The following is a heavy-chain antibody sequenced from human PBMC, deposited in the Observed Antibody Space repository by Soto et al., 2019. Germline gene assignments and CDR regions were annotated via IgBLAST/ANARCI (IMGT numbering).Heavy chain of an antibody. CDR1: GFTFSSYA. V-gene: IGHV3-23*01. CDR2: ISGSGGST. D-gene: IGHD2-2*01. CDR3: AKDCSSTSCYDY. J-gene: IGHJ4*02. Sequence: EVQLLESGGGLVQPGGSLRLSCAASGFTFSSYAMSWVRQAPGKGLEWVSAISGSGGSTYYADSVKGRFTISRDNSKNTLYLQMNSPRAEDTAVYYCAKDCSSTSCYDYWGQGTLVTVSS.